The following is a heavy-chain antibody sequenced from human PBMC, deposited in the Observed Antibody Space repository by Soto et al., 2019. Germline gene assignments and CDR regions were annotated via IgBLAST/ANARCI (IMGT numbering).Heavy chain of an antibody. J-gene: IGHJ5*02. CDR1: GFLFINAW. CDR3: TTTYTGGSFYT. CDR2: IKSETGGGTT. Sequence: VQVVESGGGLVQPGKSLRLSCAASGFLFINAWMNWVRQAPGKGLEWVGRIKSETGGGTTDYAAPVKGRFTIARDDSKSMLYLQMNSLKTEDTAVYYCTTTYTGGSFYTWGQGTLVTVSS. V-gene: IGHV3-15*07. D-gene: IGHD1-26*01.